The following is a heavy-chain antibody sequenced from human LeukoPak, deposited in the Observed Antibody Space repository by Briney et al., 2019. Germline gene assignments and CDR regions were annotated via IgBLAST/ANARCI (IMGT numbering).Heavy chain of an antibody. J-gene: IGHJ4*02. CDR3: AKDSHWILFDD. CDR2: IGGSGTRT. D-gene: IGHD2-2*03. Sequence: GGTLRLSCSASGFTFTTYGMNWVRQAPGKGLEWVSGIGGSGTRTYYADTVKGRFTISRDNSKNTLYLQMNSLRDEDTAVYYCAKDSHWILFDDWGQGTLVTVSS. CDR1: GFTFTTYG. V-gene: IGHV3-23*01.